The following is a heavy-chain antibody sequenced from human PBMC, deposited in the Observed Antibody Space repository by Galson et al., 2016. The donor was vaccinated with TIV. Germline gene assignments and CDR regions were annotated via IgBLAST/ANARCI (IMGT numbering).Heavy chain of an antibody. Sequence: SLRLSCAASGFTFSSYNMHWVRQAPGKGLEWVAVIAYDGSYKHYAGSVKGRFTVSRDNSKTKLDLQMNSLGAEDTALYYCAKEENSGYYPNDAFDFWGQGTVVTVS. CDR2: IAYDGSYK. CDR3: AKEENSGYYPNDAFDF. CDR1: GFTFSSYN. D-gene: IGHD3-3*01. J-gene: IGHJ3*01. V-gene: IGHV3-30*18.